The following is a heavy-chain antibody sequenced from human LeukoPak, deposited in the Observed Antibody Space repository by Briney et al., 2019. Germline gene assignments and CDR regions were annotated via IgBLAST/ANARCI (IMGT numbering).Heavy chain of an antibody. CDR2: IIPIFGTA. CDR1: GGTFSSYA. J-gene: IGHJ6*03. Sequence: ASVKVSCKASGGTFSSYAISWVRQAPGQGLEWMGGIIPIFGTANYAQKFQGRVTITADESTSTAYMELSSLRSEDTAVYYCARDLGEGYSGYEPQYYYYMDVWGKGTTVTISS. D-gene: IGHD5-12*01. V-gene: IGHV1-69*13. CDR3: ARDLGEGYSGYEPQYYYYMDV.